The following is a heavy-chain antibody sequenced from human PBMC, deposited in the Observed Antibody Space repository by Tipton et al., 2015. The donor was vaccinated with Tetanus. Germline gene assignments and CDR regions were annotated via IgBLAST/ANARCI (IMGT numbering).Heavy chain of an antibody. V-gene: IGHV3-33*01. Sequence: SLRLSCAASGFTFSSYGMHWVRQAPGKGLEWLAVIWYDGSNKYYADSVKGRFTISRDNSKNTLYLQMNSLRDEDTAVYYCAGDQGGPVFSYCYGSGGFYGDWYFDLWGRGSLVAVAS. J-gene: IGHJ2*01. CDR3: AGDQGGPVFSYCYGSGGFYGDWYFDL. D-gene: IGHD3-22*01. CDR1: GFTFSSYG. CDR2: IWYDGSNK.